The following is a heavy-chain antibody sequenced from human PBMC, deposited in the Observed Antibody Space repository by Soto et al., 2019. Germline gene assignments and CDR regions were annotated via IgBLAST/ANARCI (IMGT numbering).Heavy chain of an antibody. CDR3: ARDCRLELRYYGMDV. Sequence: ASVKVSCKASGYTFTSHYIHWVRQAPGQGLEWMGLINPSGGNTGYPQKFQGRITMTRDTATSVVYMELSSLRSEDTAVYYCARDCRLELRYYGMDVWGQGTTVTVSS. V-gene: IGHV1-46*01. D-gene: IGHD1-7*01. J-gene: IGHJ6*02. CDR2: INPSGGNT. CDR1: GYTFTSHY.